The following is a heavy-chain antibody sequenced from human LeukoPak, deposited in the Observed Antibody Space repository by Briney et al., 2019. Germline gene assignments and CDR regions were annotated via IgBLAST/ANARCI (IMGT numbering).Heavy chain of an antibody. D-gene: IGHD5/OR15-5a*01. J-gene: IGHJ4*02. CDR1: GFTVSSNC. CDR3: ARGDGVYVY. V-gene: IGHV3-53*01. CDR2: IYFGGTT. Sequence: PGGSLRLSCAASGFTVSSNCMTWVRQAPGQGLEWVSVIYFGGTTYYADSVKGRFTISRDNSKNTVYLQMNSLRVEDTAVYYCARGDGVYVYWGQGTQVTVSS.